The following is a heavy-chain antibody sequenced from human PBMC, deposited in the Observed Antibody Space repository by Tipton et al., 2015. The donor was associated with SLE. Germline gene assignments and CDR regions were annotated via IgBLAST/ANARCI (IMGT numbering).Heavy chain of an antibody. CDR1: GYTFSSYT. V-gene: IGHV1-8*02. CDR2: MNPSGNT. J-gene: IGHJ6*02. D-gene: IGHD1-1*01. Sequence: QLVQSGAEVKKPGASVKFSCKASGYTFSSYTISWVRQAPGQGLEWMGWMNPSGNTAYAQRFEGRVTMTRDTSRSTAYMELSSLTSEDTAVYFCARETTRTRDGLDVWGQGTTITVSS. CDR3: ARETTRTRDGLDV.